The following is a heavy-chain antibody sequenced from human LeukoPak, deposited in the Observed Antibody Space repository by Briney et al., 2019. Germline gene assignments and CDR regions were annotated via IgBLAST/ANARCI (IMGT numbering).Heavy chain of an antibody. J-gene: IGHJ4*02. Sequence: PGGSPRLSCAASGFTLSRYSMNRVRPAPGKGLGWGSSISSSSSYIYYADSVKGRFTISRDNAKNSLYLQMNSLRAEDTAVYYCARVEMATITDYWGQGTLVTVSS. D-gene: IGHD5-24*01. CDR2: ISSSSSYI. V-gene: IGHV3-21*01. CDR3: ARVEMATITDY. CDR1: GFTLSRYS.